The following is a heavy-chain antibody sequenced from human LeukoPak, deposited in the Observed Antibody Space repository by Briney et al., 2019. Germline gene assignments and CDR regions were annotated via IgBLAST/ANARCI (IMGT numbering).Heavy chain of an antibody. Sequence: ASVKVSCKASGYTFTGCYMHWVRQAPGQGLEWMGWINPNSGGTNYAQKFQGRVTMTRDTSISTAYMELSRLRSDDTAVYYCARDPQYGGNPDAFDIWGQGTMVTASS. CDR3: ARDPQYGGNPDAFDI. D-gene: IGHD4-23*01. CDR2: INPNSGGT. V-gene: IGHV1-2*02. CDR1: GYTFTGCY. J-gene: IGHJ3*02.